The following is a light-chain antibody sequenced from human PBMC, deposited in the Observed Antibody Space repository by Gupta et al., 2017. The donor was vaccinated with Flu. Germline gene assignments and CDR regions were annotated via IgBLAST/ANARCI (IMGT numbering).Light chain of an antibody. CDR1: SSDVGANNY. J-gene: IGLJ2*01. V-gene: IGLV2-8*01. Sequence: QSALTQPPSASGSPGHSVPISCGGASSDVGANNYVSWYQQYPGKAPKLILYEVTKRPSEVPERFSGSKSGNTASLTVSGLQVEDEAEYFCSSYTGRNTLVFGGGTKLTVL. CDR2: EVT. CDR3: SSYTGRNTLV.